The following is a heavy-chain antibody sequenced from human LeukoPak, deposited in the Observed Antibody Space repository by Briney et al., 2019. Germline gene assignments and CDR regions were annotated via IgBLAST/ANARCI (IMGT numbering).Heavy chain of an antibody. CDR2: IYNSGST. CDR1: GGSISTYY. V-gene: IGHV4-59*01. D-gene: IGHD6-13*01. Sequence: SETLSLTCTVSGGSISTYYWSWIRQPPGKGLEWIGYIYNSGSTNYNPSLKSRVTISVDKSKNQFSLKLSSVTAADTAVYYCARENSNSWYLDYWGQGTLVTVSS. CDR3: ARENSNSWYLDY. J-gene: IGHJ4*02.